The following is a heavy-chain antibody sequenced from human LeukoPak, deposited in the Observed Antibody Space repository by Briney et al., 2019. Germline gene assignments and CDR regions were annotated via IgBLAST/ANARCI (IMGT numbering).Heavy chain of an antibody. D-gene: IGHD2-2*01. CDR1: GGSISSYC. J-gene: IGHJ6*02. Sequence: PSETLSLTCTVSGGSISSYCWSWIRQPPGKGLEWIGYIYYSGSTNYNPSLKSRVTISVDTSKNQFSLKLSSVTAADTAVYYCARQLHTTVVPAAIDLYGDPDTAGYYYYGMDVWGQGTTVTVSS. CDR2: IYYSGST. CDR3: ARQLHTTVVPAAIDLYGDPDTAGYYYYGMDV. V-gene: IGHV4-59*08.